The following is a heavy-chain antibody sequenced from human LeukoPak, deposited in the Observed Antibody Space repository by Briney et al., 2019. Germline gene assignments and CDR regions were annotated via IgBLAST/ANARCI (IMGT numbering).Heavy chain of an antibody. CDR3: ARGLEGIVVVPAASGQYYFDY. CDR2: IYYSGST. CDR1: GGSISSYY. V-gene: IGHV4-59*01. D-gene: IGHD2-2*01. Sequence: SETLSLTCTVSGGSISSYYWSWIRQPPGKGLEWIGYIYYSGSTNYNPSLKSRVTISVDTSKNQFSLKLSSVTAADTAVYYCARGLEGIVVVPAASGQYYFDYWGQGTLVTVSS. J-gene: IGHJ4*02.